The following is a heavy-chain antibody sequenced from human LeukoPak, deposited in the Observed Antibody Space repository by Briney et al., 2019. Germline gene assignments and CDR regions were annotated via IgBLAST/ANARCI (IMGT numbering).Heavy chain of an antibody. CDR2: INPNSGGT. D-gene: IGHD6-6*01. V-gene: IGHV1-2*07. CDR3: ARARWQLVPYFDS. J-gene: IGHJ4*02. Sequence: ASVKVSCKASGYTFTDYYMHWVRQAPGQGLEWMGWINPNSGGTNFAHKFQGRVAMTRDTSISTAYMELGGLRSDDTAVYYCARARWQLVPYFDSWGQGTLVTVSS. CDR1: GYTFTDYY.